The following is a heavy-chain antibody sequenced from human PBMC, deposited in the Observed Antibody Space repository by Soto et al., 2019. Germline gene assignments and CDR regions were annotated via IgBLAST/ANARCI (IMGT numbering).Heavy chain of an antibody. Sequence: EVQLLESGGGLAQPGGSLRLSCAASGFSFSSYSMTWVRQAPGEGLEWISSIVFTGDSTFYADSVKGRFTVSRDTSTNTLYRHMTSLRADDTAVYYCVRDGRAANSFGSLDYWGQGTLVIVSS. V-gene: IGHV3-23*01. J-gene: IGHJ4*02. D-gene: IGHD5-18*01. CDR3: VRDGRAANSFGSLDY. CDR1: GFSFSSYS. CDR2: IVFTGDST.